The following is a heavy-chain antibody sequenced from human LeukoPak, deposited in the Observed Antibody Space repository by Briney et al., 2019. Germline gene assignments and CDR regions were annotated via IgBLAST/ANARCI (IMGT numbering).Heavy chain of an antibody. CDR1: GGSLNGHY. CDR3: AKNGQSGFSFDP. CDR2: GSESGGT. D-gene: IGHD3-3*01. V-gene: IGHV4-34*01. Sequence: SETLSLTCAVYGGSLNGHYWSWIRQPPGKGLEWIGEGSESGGTKFNPSLKSRVTISADTSKNQFSLRLNSVTAADTAVYYCAKNGQSGFSFDPWGQGTLVTVSS. J-gene: IGHJ5*02.